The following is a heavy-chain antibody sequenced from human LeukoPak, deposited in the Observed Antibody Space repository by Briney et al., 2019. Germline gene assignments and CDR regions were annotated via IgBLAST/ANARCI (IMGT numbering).Heavy chain of an antibody. CDR1: GYTFTSYG. V-gene: IGHV1-18*01. D-gene: IGHD3-10*01. Sequence: ASVKVSCKTAGYTFTSYGINWVRQAPGQGLEWMGWISAYNGNTNYAQKVQGRVTMTTDTSTSTAYMELSSLRSEDTAVYYCARDPYYYGSGSFPYYYYYGMDVWGQGTTVTVSS. CDR3: ARDPYYYGSGSFPYYYYYGMDV. CDR2: ISAYNGNT. J-gene: IGHJ6*02.